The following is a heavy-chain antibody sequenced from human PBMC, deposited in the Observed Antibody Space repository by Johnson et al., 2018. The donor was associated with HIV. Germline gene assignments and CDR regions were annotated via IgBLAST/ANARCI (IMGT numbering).Heavy chain of an antibody. V-gene: IGHV3-30*18. CDR1: GFTFSSYW. CDR3: AKDPYSGSPIDI. Sequence: QVQLVESGGGLVQSGGSLRLSCAASGFTFSSYWMSWVRQAPGKGLEWVAVISYDGSNKYYADSVKGRFTISRDNSKNTLYLQMNSLRAEDTAVYYCAKDPYSGSPIDIWGQGTMVTVSS. J-gene: IGHJ3*02. CDR2: ISYDGSNK. D-gene: IGHD1-26*01.